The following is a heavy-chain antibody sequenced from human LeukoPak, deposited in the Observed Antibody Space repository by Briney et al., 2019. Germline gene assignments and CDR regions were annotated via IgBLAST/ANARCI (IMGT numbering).Heavy chain of an antibody. CDR3: ARALTTEALRLDY. CDR2: ISSSSSTI. D-gene: IGHD1-14*01. CDR1: GFTFTDYY. V-gene: IGHV3-11*04. J-gene: IGHJ4*02. Sequence: KSGGSLRLSCATSGFTFTDYYMTWIRQAPGKGLEWVSYISSSSSTIYYADSVKGRFTISRDNAKNSLYLQMNSLRAEDTAVYYCARALTTEALRLDYWGQGTLVTVSS.